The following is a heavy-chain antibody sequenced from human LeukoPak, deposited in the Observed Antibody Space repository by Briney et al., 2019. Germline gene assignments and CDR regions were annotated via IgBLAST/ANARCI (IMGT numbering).Heavy chain of an antibody. CDR2: IHHSGTT. D-gene: IGHD1-26*01. CDR1: GGSVSRGSYY. Sequence: KPSETLSLTCTVSGGSVSRGSYYWSWTRQPPGKGLEWIGYIHHSGTTNYSPSLKSRVTISVDMSKNQFFLNLTSVTAAETAVYYCARGRLGATYWGQGTLVTVSS. J-gene: IGHJ4*02. V-gene: IGHV4-61*01. CDR3: ARGRLGATY.